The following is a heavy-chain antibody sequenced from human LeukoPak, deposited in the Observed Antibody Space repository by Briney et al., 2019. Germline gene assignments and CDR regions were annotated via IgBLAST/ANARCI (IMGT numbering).Heavy chain of an antibody. V-gene: IGHV3-33*06. D-gene: IGHD3-3*01. CDR3: AKDTAIQFLEPAF. CDR2: IWFDGSVK. CDR1: GFTFNTHG. Sequence: GRSLRLSCAPSGFTFNTHGMHWVRQAPGKGLEWVAAIWFDGSVKHYSDAVKGRFTISRDNSLDTLYLQMNSLRVEDTAMYYCAKDTAIQFLEPAFWGQGTLVTVSS. J-gene: IGHJ4*02.